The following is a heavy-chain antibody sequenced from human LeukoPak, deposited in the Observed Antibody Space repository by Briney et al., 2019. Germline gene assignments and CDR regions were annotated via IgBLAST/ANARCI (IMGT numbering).Heavy chain of an antibody. D-gene: IGHD6-13*01. CDR2: IYSGGST. CDR1: GFTFSSYA. V-gene: IGHV3-66*01. CDR3: ARVIAAAGVFDY. Sequence: PGGSLRLSCAASGFTFSSYAMSWVRQAPGKGLEWVSVIYSGGSTYYADSVKGRFTISRDNSKNTLYLQMNSLRAEDTAVYYCARVIAAAGVFDYWGQGTLVTVSS. J-gene: IGHJ4*02.